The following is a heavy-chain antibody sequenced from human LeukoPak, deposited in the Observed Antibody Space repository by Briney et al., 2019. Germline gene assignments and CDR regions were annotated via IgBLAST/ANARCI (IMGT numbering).Heavy chain of an antibody. V-gene: IGHV3-7*01. Sequence: GGSLRLSCAASGFTFSGYWMTWVRQAPGKGLEWVANVSPDGDNKRYVESVKGRFTISRDNSKNTLYLQMNSLRAEDTAVYYCATGSYGYTFDYWGQGTLVTVSS. J-gene: IGHJ4*02. D-gene: IGHD5-18*01. CDR2: VSPDGDNK. CDR3: ATGSYGYTFDY. CDR1: GFTFSGYW.